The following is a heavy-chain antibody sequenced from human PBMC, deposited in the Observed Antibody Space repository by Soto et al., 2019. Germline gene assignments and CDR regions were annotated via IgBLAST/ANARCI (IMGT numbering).Heavy chain of an antibody. CDR3: AKGAANDYIWGSYRPPFDY. Sequence: EVQLLESGGGLVQPGGSLRLSCAASGFTFSSYAMSWVRQAPGKGLEWVSAISGSGGSTYYADSVKGRFTISRDNSKNTLYLQMNSLRAEDTAVYYCAKGAANDYIWGSYRPPFDYWGQGTLVNVSS. CDR2: ISGSGGST. D-gene: IGHD3-16*02. V-gene: IGHV3-23*01. CDR1: GFTFSSYA. J-gene: IGHJ4*02.